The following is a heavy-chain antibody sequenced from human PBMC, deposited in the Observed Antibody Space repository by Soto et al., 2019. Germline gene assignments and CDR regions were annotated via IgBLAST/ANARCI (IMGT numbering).Heavy chain of an antibody. J-gene: IGHJ6*02. D-gene: IGHD3-3*01. CDR2: ISSRGSSI. V-gene: IGHV3-11*01. Sequence: GSLRLSCAVSGFTFSDYYMSWIRQAPGKGLEWVSYISSRGSSIYYADSVKGRFTISRDNAKNSLYLQMNGLRAEDTAVYYCARGYYDFWSGYYISPYGMDVWGQGTTVTVSS. CDR3: ARGYYDFWSGYYISPYGMDV. CDR1: GFTFSDYY.